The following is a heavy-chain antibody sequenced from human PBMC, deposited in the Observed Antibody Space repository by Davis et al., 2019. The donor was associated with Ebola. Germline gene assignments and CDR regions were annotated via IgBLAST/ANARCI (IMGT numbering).Heavy chain of an antibody. V-gene: IGHV3-48*02. Sequence: GGSLRLSCAASGFSFSYYSMNWVRQAPGKGLEWISFISRYSKTIHYADSVKGRFTVSRDDDKKLLYLQMDNLRDEDTAVYYCARDSGTVFDIVTTNPYFDNWGQGSLVAVSS. CDR1: GFSFSYYS. D-gene: IGHD3-10*01. CDR2: ISRYSKTI. CDR3: ARDSGTVFDIVTTNPYFDN. J-gene: IGHJ4*02.